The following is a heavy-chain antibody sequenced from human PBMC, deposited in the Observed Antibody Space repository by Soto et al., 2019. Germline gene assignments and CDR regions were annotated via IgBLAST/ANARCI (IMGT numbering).Heavy chain of an antibody. V-gene: IGHV3-9*01. D-gene: IGHD6-6*01. CDR1: GFTFDDYA. CDR3: AKDHSSSSWRYFDY. CDR2: ISWNSGSI. Sequence: PGGSLRLSXAASGFTFDDYAMHWVRQAPGKGLEWVSGISWNSGSIGYADSVKGRFTISRDNAKNSLYLQMNSLRAEDTALYYCAKDHSSSSWRYFDYWGQGTLVTVSS. J-gene: IGHJ4*02.